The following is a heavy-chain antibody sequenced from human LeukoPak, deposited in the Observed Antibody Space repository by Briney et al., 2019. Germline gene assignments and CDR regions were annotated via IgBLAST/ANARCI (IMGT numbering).Heavy chain of an antibody. CDR1: GYTFTDYA. Sequence: GASVKVSCKASGYTFTDYAMHWVRQAPGQRLEWMGWINAGNGYTKYSQKFQGRVTITRDTSASTAYIEVSSLTSEDTAVYYCARGRREQQLVVNWFDPWGQGTLVSVSS. V-gene: IGHV1-3*01. D-gene: IGHD6-13*01. CDR3: ARGRREQQLVVNWFDP. J-gene: IGHJ5*02. CDR2: INAGNGYT.